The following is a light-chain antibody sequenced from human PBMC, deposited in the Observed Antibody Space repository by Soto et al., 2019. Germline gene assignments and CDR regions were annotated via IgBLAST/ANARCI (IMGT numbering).Light chain of an antibody. CDR3: QSYDHSLGGSGV. CDR2: GNN. J-gene: IGLJ1*01. Sequence: QSVLTQPHSVSGAPGQRVTISCTGSSSNIGAGYDVHRYQQLPGTAPKLLIYGNNNRPSGVPYRFSGAKSGTSASLAITGLQAEDEADYFCQSYDHSLGGSGVFGTGTQLTVL. CDR1: SSNIGAGYD. V-gene: IGLV1-40*01.